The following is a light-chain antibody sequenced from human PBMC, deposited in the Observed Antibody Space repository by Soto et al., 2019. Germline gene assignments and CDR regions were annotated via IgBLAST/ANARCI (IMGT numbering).Light chain of an antibody. J-gene: IGKJ5*01. CDR2: GAS. CDR1: QTLSSRH. V-gene: IGKV3-20*01. Sequence: VLTQSPGTLSLSPGERATLSFRASQTLSSRHLAWYQQKPGQAPRLLIYGASSRATSIPDRFSGSGSGTDFTLTISRLEPEDFAVYYCQQYGSSSITFGQGTRLEIK. CDR3: QQYGSSSIT.